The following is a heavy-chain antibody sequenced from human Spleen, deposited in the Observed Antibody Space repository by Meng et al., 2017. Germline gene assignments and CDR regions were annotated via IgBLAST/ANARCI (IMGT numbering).Heavy chain of an antibody. CDR1: GGSFSDYY. J-gene: IGHJ4*02. CDR3: ARGPTTMAHDFDY. D-gene: IGHD4-11*01. CDR2: INHSGST. Sequence: QVQLQPWGAGLLKPSETLSLTCVVSGGSFSDYYWSWIRQPPGKGLEWIGEINHSGSTNYNPSLERRATISVDTSQNNLSLKLSSVTAADSAVYYCARGPTTMAHDFDYWGQGTQVTVSS. V-gene: IGHV4-34*01.